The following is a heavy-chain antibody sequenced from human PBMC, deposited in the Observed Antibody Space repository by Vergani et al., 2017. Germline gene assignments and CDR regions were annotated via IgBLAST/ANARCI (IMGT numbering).Heavy chain of an antibody. J-gene: IGHJ4*02. V-gene: IGHV4-4*07. CDR2: LCHNGST. CDR1: GAPISYWC. D-gene: IGHD7-27*01. CDR3: ATGAGPFDI. Sequence: QVQMQESVPGLVKTSETLSLTCSASGAPISYWCWSWPRQPAGKGLEWIGRLCHNGSTNYQPSLKSRVTMSIETSKNQFSLKLTSVTAADTAVYYCATGAGPFDIWGQGTLVTVSS.